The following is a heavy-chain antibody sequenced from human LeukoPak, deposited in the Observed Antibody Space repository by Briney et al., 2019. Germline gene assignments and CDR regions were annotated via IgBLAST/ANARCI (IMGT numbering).Heavy chain of an antibody. D-gene: IGHD3-22*01. CDR3: ARDPNYYDSLDFDY. Sequence: PGGSLRLSCAASGXTFSSYEMNWVRQAPGKGREWVSYISSSGSTIYYADSVKGRFTISRDNAKNSLYLQMNSLRAEDTAVYYCARDPNYYDSLDFDYWGQGTLVTVSS. V-gene: IGHV3-48*03. J-gene: IGHJ4*02. CDR1: GXTFSSYE. CDR2: ISSSGSTI.